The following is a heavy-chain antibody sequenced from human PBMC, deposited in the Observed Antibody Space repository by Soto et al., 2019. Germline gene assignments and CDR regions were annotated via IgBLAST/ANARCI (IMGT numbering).Heavy chain of an antibody. Sequence: SETLSLTCAVYGGSFSGYYWSWIRQPPGKGLEWIGEINHSGSTNYNPSLKSRVTISVDTSKNQFSLKLSSVTAADTAVYYCARTYYYGSGASSNWFDPWGQGTLVTVSS. CDR1: GGSFSGYY. CDR3: ARTYYYGSGASSNWFDP. CDR2: INHSGST. V-gene: IGHV4-34*01. J-gene: IGHJ5*02. D-gene: IGHD3-10*01.